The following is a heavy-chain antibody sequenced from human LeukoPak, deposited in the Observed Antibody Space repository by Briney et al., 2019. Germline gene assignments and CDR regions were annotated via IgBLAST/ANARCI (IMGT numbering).Heavy chain of an antibody. CDR3: VRDRELTY. D-gene: IGHD1-26*01. CDR1: GGSFSGYY. V-gene: IGHV4-34*01. Sequence: PSETLSLTCAVYGGSFSGYYWNWIRQPPGKGLEWIGEINHSGSTNYNPSLKSRVTISVDTSKNQFSLKLCSVTAADTAVYYCVRDRELTYWGQGTLVTVSS. J-gene: IGHJ4*02. CDR2: INHSGST.